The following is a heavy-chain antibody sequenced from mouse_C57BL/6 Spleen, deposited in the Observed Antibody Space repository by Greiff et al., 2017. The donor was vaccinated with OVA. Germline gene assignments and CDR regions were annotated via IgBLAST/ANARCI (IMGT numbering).Heavy chain of an antibody. J-gene: IGHJ2*01. D-gene: IGHD1-1*01. CDR2: IDPETGGT. CDR1: GYTFTDYE. Sequence: VKLMESGAELVRPGASVTLSCKASGYTFTDYEMHWVKQTPVHGLEWIGAIDPETGGTAYNQKFKGKAILTADKSSSTAYMELRSLTSEDSAVYYCTRGRELIFDYWGQGTTLTVFS. V-gene: IGHV1-15*01. CDR3: TRGRELIFDY.